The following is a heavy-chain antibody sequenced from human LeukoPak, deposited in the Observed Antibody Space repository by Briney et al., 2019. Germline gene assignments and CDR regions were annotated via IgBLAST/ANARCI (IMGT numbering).Heavy chain of an antibody. CDR2: ISYDGSNK. V-gene: IGHV3-30-3*01. D-gene: IGHD5-18*01. Sequence: PGGSLRLSCAASGFTFSSYAMHWVRQAPGNGLEWVAVISYDGSNKYYADSVKGRFTISRDNSKNTLYLQMNSLRAEDTAVYYCARGMKWIQIWLLFDYWGQGTLVTVSS. CDR1: GFTFSSYA. J-gene: IGHJ4*02. CDR3: ARGMKWIQIWLLFDY.